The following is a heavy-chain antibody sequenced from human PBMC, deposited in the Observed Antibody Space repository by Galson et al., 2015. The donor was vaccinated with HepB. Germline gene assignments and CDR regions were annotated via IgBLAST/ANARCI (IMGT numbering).Heavy chain of an antibody. CDR3: ARDSHCGGYGCYFDY. D-gene: IGHD5-12*01. CDR1: GDSVSSNSAA. V-gene: IGHV6-1*01. J-gene: IGHJ4*02. Sequence: CAISGDSVSSNSAAWNWIRQSPSRGLEWLGRTYYRSKWYSDYAMSVKSRITINPDTSKNSVSLHMSSLRAEDTAVYYCARDSHCGGYGCYFDYWGQGTLVTVSS. CDR2: TYYRSKWYS.